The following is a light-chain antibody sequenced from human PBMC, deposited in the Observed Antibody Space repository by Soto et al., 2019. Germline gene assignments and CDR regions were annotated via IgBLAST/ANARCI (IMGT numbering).Light chain of an antibody. CDR2: KAS. V-gene: IGKV1-5*03. CDR3: QQYNSYPWT. CDR1: QSVSSW. J-gene: IGKJ1*01. Sequence: DIQMTQSPSTLSSSVGDTVTIACRASQSVSSWLAWYQQRPGKAPNLLIYKASSLETGVPSRFSGGGSGTEFTLTISSLQPDDLRTYYCQQYNSYPWTFGQGTKVEIK.